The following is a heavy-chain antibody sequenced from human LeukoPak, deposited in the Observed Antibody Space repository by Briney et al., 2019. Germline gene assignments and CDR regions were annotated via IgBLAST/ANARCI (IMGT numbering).Heavy chain of an antibody. CDR2: ISGSGGST. V-gene: IGHV3-23*01. J-gene: IGHJ4*02. Sequence: GGSLRLSCAASGFTFSSYAMSWVRQAPGKGLEWVSAISGSGGSTYYADSVKGRFTISRDNSKNTLYLQMNSLRAEDTAVYYCAKIGGVVVIKVSYFDYWGQGTLVTVSS. D-gene: IGHD3-22*01. CDR1: GFTFSSYA. CDR3: AKIGGVVVIKVSYFDY.